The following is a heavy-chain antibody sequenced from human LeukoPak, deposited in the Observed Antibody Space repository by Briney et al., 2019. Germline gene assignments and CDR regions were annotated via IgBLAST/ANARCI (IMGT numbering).Heavy chain of an antibody. V-gene: IGHV4-39*07. J-gene: IGHJ6*03. Sequence: SSETLSLTCTVSGGSISSSSYYWGWIRQPPGKGLEWIGSIYYSGSTYYNPSLKSRVTISVDTSKNQFSLKLSSVTAADTAVYYCARGGYSSSWSLRYYYMDVWGKGTTVTVSS. CDR3: ARGGYSSSWSLRYYYMDV. CDR1: GGSISSSSYY. CDR2: IYYSGST. D-gene: IGHD6-13*01.